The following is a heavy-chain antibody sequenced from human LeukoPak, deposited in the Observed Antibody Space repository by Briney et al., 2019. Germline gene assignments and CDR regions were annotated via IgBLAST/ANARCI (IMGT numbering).Heavy chain of an antibody. V-gene: IGHV3-23*01. CDR2: ISGSGGST. D-gene: IGHD3-22*01. Sequence: PGGSLRPSCAASGFTFSSYAMSWVRQAPGKGLEWVSAISGSGGSTYYADSVKGRFTISRDNSKNTLYLQMNSLRAEDTAVYYCAKDQVAMIVVVPDDAFDIWGQGTMVTVSS. CDR3: AKDQVAMIVVVPDDAFDI. CDR1: GFTFSSYA. J-gene: IGHJ3*02.